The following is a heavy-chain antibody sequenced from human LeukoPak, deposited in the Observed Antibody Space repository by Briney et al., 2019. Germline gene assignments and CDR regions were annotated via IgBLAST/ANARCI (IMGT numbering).Heavy chain of an antibody. CDR1: GFTFSPYW. V-gene: IGHV3-74*01. Sequence: SGGSLRLSCAASGFTFSPYWMQWVRQVPGKGLVWFSRIDSDGGTTRYADSVKGRFIISRDNAKNTLYLQMNSLRADDTAVYYCARGGKYDYFVDCWGQGTLVTVSS. CDR3: ARGGKYDYFVDC. CDR2: IDSDGGTT. J-gene: IGHJ4*02. D-gene: IGHD3-16*01.